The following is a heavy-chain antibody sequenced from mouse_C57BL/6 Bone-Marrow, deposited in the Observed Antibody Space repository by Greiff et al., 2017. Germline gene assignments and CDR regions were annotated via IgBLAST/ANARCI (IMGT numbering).Heavy chain of an antibody. J-gene: IGHJ3*01. CDR1: GYTFTGYW. Sequence: QVQLQQSGAELMKPGASVKLSCKATGYTFTGYWIEWVKQRPGHGLEWIGEILPGSGSTNYNEKFKGKATFTADTSSNTAYMQLSSLTTEDSAIYDCAKGRHCDYDDPAWFAYWGQGTLVTVSA. V-gene: IGHV1-9*01. D-gene: IGHD2-4*01. CDR3: AKGRHCDYDDPAWFAY. CDR2: ILPGSGST.